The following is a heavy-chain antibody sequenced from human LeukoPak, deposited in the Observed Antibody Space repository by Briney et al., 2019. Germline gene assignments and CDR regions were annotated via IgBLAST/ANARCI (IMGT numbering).Heavy chain of an antibody. D-gene: IGHD5-12*01. V-gene: IGHV3-48*01. J-gene: IGHJ4*02. CDR3: ARDGGYSGYDADC. CDR1: GFTFSTYS. Sequence: GGSLRLSCAASGFTFSTYSMKWVRQAPGKGLEWVSYISDSSAMYYADSVRGRFTISRENDKNSLFLQTNSLRAEDTAVYYCARDGGYSGYDADCWGQGTLVTVSS. CDR2: ISDSSAM.